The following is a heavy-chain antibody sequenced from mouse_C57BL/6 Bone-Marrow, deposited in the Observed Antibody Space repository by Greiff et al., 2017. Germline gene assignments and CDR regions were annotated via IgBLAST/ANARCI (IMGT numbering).Heavy chain of an antibody. CDR1: GFTFSSYA. Sequence: EVKLMESGEGLVKPGGSLKLSCAASGFTFSSYAMSWVRQTPEKRLEWVAYISSGGDYIYYADTVKGRFTISRDNARNTLYLQMSSLKSEDTAMYYCTREDYEYDATSPYYAMDYWGQGTSVTVSS. J-gene: IGHJ4*01. CDR3: TREDYEYDATSPYYAMDY. V-gene: IGHV5-9-1*02. CDR2: ISSGGDYI. D-gene: IGHD2-4*01.